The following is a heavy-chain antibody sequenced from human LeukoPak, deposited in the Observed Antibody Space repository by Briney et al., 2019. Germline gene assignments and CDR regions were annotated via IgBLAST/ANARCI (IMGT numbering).Heavy chain of an antibody. CDR3: ARDAAVAGTRDYYYYYMDV. D-gene: IGHD6-19*01. V-gene: IGHV3-30*04. J-gene: IGHJ6*03. Sequence: GGSLRLSCVASGFSLSSYAMHWVRQAPGKGLEWVAVISYDGSNKYYADSVKGRFTISRDNSKNTLYLQMNSLRAEDTAVYYCARDAAVAGTRDYYYYYMDVWGKGTTVTVSS. CDR1: GFSLSSYA. CDR2: ISYDGSNK.